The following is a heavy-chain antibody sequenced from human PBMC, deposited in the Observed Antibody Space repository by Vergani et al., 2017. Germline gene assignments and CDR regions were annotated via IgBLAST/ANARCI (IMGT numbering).Heavy chain of an antibody. D-gene: IGHD6-13*01. Sequence: QVQLQQWGAGLLKPSETLSLTRAVYGGSFSGYYWSWIRQPPGKGLEWIGEINHSGSTNYNPSLKSRVTISVDTSKNQFSLKLSSVTAADTAVYYCARGSAIIAAAITRGDRGEPVWGKGTTVTVSS. CDR3: ARGSAIIAAAITRGDRGEPV. CDR2: INHSGST. CDR1: GGSFSGYY. J-gene: IGHJ6*04. V-gene: IGHV4-34*01.